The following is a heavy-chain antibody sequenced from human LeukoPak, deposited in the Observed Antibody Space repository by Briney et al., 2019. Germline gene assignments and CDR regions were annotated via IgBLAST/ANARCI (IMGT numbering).Heavy chain of an antibody. CDR2: ISAYNGKT. D-gene: IGHD1-26*01. CDR3: ARVVGATFYY. J-gene: IGHJ4*02. CDR1: GYTFTSYG. V-gene: IGHV1-18*01. Sequence: ASVKVPCKAPGYTFTSYGISWVRQAPGQGLEWMGWISAYNGKTNYAQKLQGRVTMTTDTSTSTAYMELRGVRSDDTAVYYCARVVGATFYYWGQGALVTVSS.